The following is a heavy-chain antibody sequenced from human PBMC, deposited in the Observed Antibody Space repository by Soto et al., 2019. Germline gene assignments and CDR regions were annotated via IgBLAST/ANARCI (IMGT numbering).Heavy chain of an antibody. V-gene: IGHV4-30-2*01. J-gene: IGHJ5*02. D-gene: IGHD3-10*01. Sequence: SETLSLTCAVSGGSITSGNSYSWSWIRQPPGKGLEWIGSISHTGSTSYNPSLKSRLTMSVDKSKNQFSLRLSSVAAADMAVYYCARAVAPYFGTWFDPWGQGILVTVSS. CDR1: GGSITSGNSYS. CDR2: ISHTGST. CDR3: ARAVAPYFGTWFDP.